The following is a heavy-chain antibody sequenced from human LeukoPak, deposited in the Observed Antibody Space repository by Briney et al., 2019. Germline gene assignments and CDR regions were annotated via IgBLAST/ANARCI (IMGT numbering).Heavy chain of an antibody. J-gene: IGHJ4*02. V-gene: IGHV4-34*01. D-gene: IGHD3-3*01. CDR3: ARESIFGVADDY. CDR2: INHSGST. Sequence: SETLSLTCAVYGGSFSGYYWSWIRQPPGKGLEWIGEINHSGSTNYNPSLKSRVTISVDTSKNQFSLKLSSVTAADTAVYYCARESIFGVADDYWGQGTLVTVSS. CDR1: GGSFSGYY.